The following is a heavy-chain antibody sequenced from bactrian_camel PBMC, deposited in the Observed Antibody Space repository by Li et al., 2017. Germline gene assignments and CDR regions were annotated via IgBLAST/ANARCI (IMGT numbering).Heavy chain of an antibody. V-gene: IGHV3S40*01. CDR3: AVDRDPDSGVWSDFGY. CDR2: IDRSGGST. D-gene: IGHD5*01. J-gene: IGHJ6*01. CDR1: GGTFRRYV. Sequence: VQLVESGGGLVRPGGSLGLSCQVSGGTFRRYVMDWVRQAPGKGLEWISGIDRSGGSTDYADSVKGRFAISRDNAKNTLYLQMNSLKTEDTGVYYCAVDRDPDSGVWSDFGYWGQGTQVTVS.